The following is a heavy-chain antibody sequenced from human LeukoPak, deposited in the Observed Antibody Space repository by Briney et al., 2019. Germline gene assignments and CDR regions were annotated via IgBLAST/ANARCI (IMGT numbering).Heavy chain of an antibody. CDR3: ARDLGMDV. CDR2: ISSSSSTI. Sequence: GGSLRLSCAAPGFTFSSYSMNWVRQAPGKGLEWVSYISSSSSTIYYADSVKGRFTISRDNAKNSLYLQMNSLRAEDTAVYYCARDLGMDVWGKGTTVTVSS. CDR1: GFTFSSYS. J-gene: IGHJ6*04. V-gene: IGHV3-48*01.